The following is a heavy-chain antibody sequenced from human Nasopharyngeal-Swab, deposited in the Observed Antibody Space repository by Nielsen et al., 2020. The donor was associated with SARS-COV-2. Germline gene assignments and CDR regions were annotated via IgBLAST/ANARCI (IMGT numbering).Heavy chain of an antibody. D-gene: IGHD5-24*01. Sequence: GESLKISCAASGFTFSSYGMHWVRQAPGKGLEWVSSISSSSSYIYYADSVKGRFTISRDNAKNSLYLQMNSLRAEDTAVYYCVRTDGYTLNNAFDIWGQGTMVTVSS. V-gene: IGHV3-21*01. J-gene: IGHJ3*02. CDR3: VRTDGYTLNNAFDI. CDR1: GFTFSSYG. CDR2: ISSSSSYI.